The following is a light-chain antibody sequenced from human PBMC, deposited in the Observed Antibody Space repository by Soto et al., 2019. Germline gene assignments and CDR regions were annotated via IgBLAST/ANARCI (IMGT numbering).Light chain of an antibody. CDR1: QSISRS. V-gene: IGKV1-39*01. CDR2: AAS. Sequence: DIQMTQSPSSLSASVGDRVSITCRASQSISRSLNWYQQSPGKAPKLLVYAASTLQSGVPSRFRGSGSGTDFTLTIDSLQPEDFATYYGQRSYNTPPTVGGATRGEIK. CDR3: QRSYNTPPT. J-gene: IGKJ4*01.